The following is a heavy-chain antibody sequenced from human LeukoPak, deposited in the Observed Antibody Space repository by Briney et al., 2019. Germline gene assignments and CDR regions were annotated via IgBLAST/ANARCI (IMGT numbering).Heavy chain of an antibody. Sequence: PGGSLRLSCAASGFTFSSYWMHWIRQAPGKGLVWVSRIDSDGSSTTYADSVKGRFTISRDNAKNTLYLQMNSLRAEDTAVYYCARDMYYYGSGGYYNIADYWGQGTLVTVSS. CDR1: GFTFSSYW. J-gene: IGHJ4*02. V-gene: IGHV3-74*01. CDR2: IDSDGSST. D-gene: IGHD3-10*01. CDR3: ARDMYYYGSGGYYNIADY.